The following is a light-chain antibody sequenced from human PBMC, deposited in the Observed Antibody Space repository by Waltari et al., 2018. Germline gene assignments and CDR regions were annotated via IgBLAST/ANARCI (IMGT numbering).Light chain of an antibody. CDR2: DVT. Sequence: QSALTQPASVSGSPGQSITISCTGTSSEVGGYNYVSWYQQHPGTAPNLMIFDVTERPSGVSIRFSGSKSGNTASLTISGLQAEDEADYYCSSYTSSSTPLFGGGTKLTVL. CDR3: SSYTSSSTPL. J-gene: IGLJ2*01. V-gene: IGLV2-14*01. CDR1: SSEVGGYNY.